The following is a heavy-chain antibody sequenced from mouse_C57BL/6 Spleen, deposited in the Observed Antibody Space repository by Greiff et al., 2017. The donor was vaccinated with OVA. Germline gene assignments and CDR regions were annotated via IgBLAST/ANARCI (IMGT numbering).Heavy chain of an antibody. D-gene: IGHD1-1*01. CDR3: TREGGSSPYWYFDV. Sequence: VQLKESGEGLVKPGGSLKLSCAASGFTFSSYAMSWVRQTPEKRLEWVAYISSGGDYIYYADTVKGRFAISRDNARNTLYLQMSSLKSEDTAMYYCTREGGSSPYWYFDVWGTGTTVTVSS. CDR1: GFTFSSYA. J-gene: IGHJ1*03. CDR2: ISSGGDYI. V-gene: IGHV5-9-1*02.